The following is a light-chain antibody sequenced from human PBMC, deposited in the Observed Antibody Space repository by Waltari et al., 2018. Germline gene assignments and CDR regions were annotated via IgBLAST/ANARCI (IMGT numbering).Light chain of an antibody. CDR2: DVF. J-gene: IGLJ3*02. CDR1: SRNVGTYNY. V-gene: IGLV2-11*01. Sequence: QSALTQPRSVSGSPGQSVTIPCTGTSRNVGTYNYVPWYQKLPGKAPKLMIADVFKRPPGVPDRFSGSKSGYTASLTISGLQAEDEADYYCCSYAGTYRWVFGGGTKVTVL. CDR3: CSYAGTYRWV.